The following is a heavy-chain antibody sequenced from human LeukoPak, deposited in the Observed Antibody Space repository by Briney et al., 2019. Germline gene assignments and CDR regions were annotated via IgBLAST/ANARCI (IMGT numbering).Heavy chain of an antibody. Sequence: GGSPRLSCAASGFSFSDHYMDWVRQAPGKGLEWVARIRMKVNSSTTDYVASVKGRFTISRDDSKNSLYLQMNSLKTEDTAVYYCARAFYGLGSFLPDYWGQGTLVTVSS. V-gene: IGHV3-72*01. CDR1: GFSFSDHY. CDR2: IRMKVNSSTT. D-gene: IGHD3-10*01. CDR3: ARAFYGLGSFLPDY. J-gene: IGHJ4*02.